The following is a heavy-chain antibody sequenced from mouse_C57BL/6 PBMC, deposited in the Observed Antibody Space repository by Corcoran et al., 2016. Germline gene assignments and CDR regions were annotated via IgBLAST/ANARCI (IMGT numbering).Heavy chain of an antibody. CDR1: GYSITSGYY. Sequence: DVQLQESGPGLVKPSQSLSLTCSVTGYSITSGYYWNWIRQFPGNKLEWMGYISYDGSNNYNPSLKNRISITRDTSKNQFFLKLNSVTTEDTATYYCARDTAQATAWFAYWGQGTLVTVSA. CDR3: ARDTAQATAWFAY. D-gene: IGHD3-2*02. J-gene: IGHJ3*01. CDR2: ISYDGSN. V-gene: IGHV3-6*01.